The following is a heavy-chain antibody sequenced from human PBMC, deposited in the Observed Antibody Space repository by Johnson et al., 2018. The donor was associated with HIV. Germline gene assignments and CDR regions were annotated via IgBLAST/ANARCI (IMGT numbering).Heavy chain of an antibody. CDR2: IYSGGST. D-gene: IGHD3-10*01. CDR1: GFTVSSNY. CDR3: ASCITPDAFDI. Sequence: EVHLVESGGGLIQPGGSLRLSCAASGFTVSSNYMSWVRQAPGKGLEWVSVIYSGGSTYYADSVKGRFTISRDNSKNTLYLQMNSLRAEDTAVYYCASCITPDAFDIWGQGTMVTVSS. V-gene: IGHV3-53*01. J-gene: IGHJ3*02.